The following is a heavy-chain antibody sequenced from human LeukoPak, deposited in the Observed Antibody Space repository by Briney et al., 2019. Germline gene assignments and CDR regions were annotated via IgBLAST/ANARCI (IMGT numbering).Heavy chain of an antibody. CDR1: GYTFTGYY. D-gene: IGHD1-7*01. Sequence: ASVKVSCKASGYTFTGYYMHWVRQAPGQRLEWRGWINPNSGGTNYAQKFQGRVTMTRDTSISSAYMELSRLRSDDTAVYYCARVGHNWNSVDYWGQGTLVTVSS. V-gene: IGHV1-2*02. J-gene: IGHJ4*02. CDR3: ARVGHNWNSVDY. CDR2: INPNSGGT.